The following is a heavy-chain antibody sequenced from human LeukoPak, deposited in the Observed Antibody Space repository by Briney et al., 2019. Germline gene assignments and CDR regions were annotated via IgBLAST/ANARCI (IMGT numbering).Heavy chain of an antibody. CDR2: IYYSGST. J-gene: IGHJ4*02. CDR3: ARGQYYDFWSGYPFPFDY. V-gene: IGHV4-59*12. CDR1: GGSISSYY. Sequence: PSETLSLTCTVSGGSISSYYWSWIRQPPGKGLEWIGYIYYSGSTNYNPSLKSRVTISVDTSKNQFSLKLSSVTAADTAVYYCARGQYYDFWSGYPFPFDYWGQGTLVTVSS. D-gene: IGHD3-3*01.